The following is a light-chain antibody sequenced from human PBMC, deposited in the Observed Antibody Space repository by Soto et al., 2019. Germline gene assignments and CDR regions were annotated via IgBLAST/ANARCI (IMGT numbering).Light chain of an antibody. CDR1: SSDVGGYNY. V-gene: IGLV2-8*01. J-gene: IGLJ2*01. Sequence: QSALTQPPSASGSPGQSVTISCTGTSSDVGGYNYASWYQHHPGKAPKLMIYEVSKRPSGVPDRFSGSKSGNTASLTVSGLQAEDEADYYGSSYAGSNNVVFGGGTKLTVL. CDR3: SSYAGSNNVV. CDR2: EVS.